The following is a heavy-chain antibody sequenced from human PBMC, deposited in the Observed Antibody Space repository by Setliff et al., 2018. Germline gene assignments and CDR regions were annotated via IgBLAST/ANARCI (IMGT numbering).Heavy chain of an antibody. CDR2: IKEDGSEK. J-gene: IGHJ4*02. V-gene: IGHV3-7*01. CDR3: VRDLHWGFDY. D-gene: IGHD7-27*01. Sequence: PGGSLRLSCAASGFTFSGYYMQWVRQAPGKGLEWVANIKEDGSEKNLVESVKGRFTISRDNVKNSLFLQMNSLRAEDTAVYYCVRDLHWGFDYWGLGTLVTVSS. CDR1: GFTFSGYY.